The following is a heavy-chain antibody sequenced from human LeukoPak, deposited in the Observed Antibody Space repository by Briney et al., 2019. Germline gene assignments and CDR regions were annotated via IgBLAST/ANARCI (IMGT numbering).Heavy chain of an antibody. D-gene: IGHD6-19*01. CDR3: AARPTSAAVAPSDF. CDR2: IRGSGTGT. V-gene: IGHV3-23*01. Sequence: GGSLRLSCAASGFTLSSYSMSWVRQAPGKGLEWVSSIRGSGTGTHYADSVKGRFTISRDNSKSMLYLEMNSLRAEDTATYYCAARPTSAAVAPSDFWGQGTLVTVSS. J-gene: IGHJ4*02. CDR1: GFTLSSYS.